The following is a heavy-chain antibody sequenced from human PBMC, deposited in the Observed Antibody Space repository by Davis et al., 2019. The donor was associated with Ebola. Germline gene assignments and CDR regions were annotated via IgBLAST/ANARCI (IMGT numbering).Heavy chain of an antibody. CDR2: INHSGST. CDR1: GGSFSGYY. CDR3: ASTHCSGGSCRDNWFDP. D-gene: IGHD2-15*01. V-gene: IGHV4-34*01. Sequence: SQTLSLTCAVYGGSFSGYYWSWIRQPPGKGLEWIGEINHSGSTNYNPSLKSRVTISVDTSKNQFSLKLSSVTAADTAVYYCASTHCSGGSCRDNWFDPWGQGTLVTVSS. J-gene: IGHJ5*02.